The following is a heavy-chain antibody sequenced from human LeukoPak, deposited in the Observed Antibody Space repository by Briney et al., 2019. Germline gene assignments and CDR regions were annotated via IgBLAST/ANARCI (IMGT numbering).Heavy chain of an antibody. V-gene: IGHV3-74*01. Sequence: GGSLRLSCAASGFSFKNYWMHWVRHAPGKGLVWVSRIDSDGSSTSYADSVEGRFTISRDNAKNTLYLQMNSLRAEDTAVYYCALIALDSSGYYYDYFDYWGQGTLVTVSS. CDR2: IDSDGSST. CDR3: ALIALDSSGYYYDYFDY. J-gene: IGHJ4*02. D-gene: IGHD3-22*01. CDR1: GFSFKNYW.